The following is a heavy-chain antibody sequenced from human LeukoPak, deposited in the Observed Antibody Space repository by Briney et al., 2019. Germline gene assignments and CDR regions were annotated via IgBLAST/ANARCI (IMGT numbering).Heavy chain of an antibody. Sequence: AGGSLRLSCVASEFTFSSHAMNWVRQAPGKGLEWVAVIWYDGSNKYYADSVKGRFTISRDNSKNTLYLQMNSLRAEDTAVYYCARDLVIAVAGIYGMDVWGQGTTVTVSS. CDR1: EFTFSSHA. CDR2: IWYDGSNK. V-gene: IGHV3-33*08. CDR3: ARDLVIAVAGIYGMDV. J-gene: IGHJ6*02. D-gene: IGHD6-19*01.